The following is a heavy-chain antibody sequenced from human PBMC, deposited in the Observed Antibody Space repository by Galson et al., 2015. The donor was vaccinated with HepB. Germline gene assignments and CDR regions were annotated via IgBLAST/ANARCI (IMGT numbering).Heavy chain of an antibody. CDR3: ARKVGYSSGWYMADY. Sequence: CAISGDSVSSHSAAWNWIRQSPSRGLEWLGRTYYRSKWYNDYAVSVKSRITINPDTSKNQFSLQLNSVTPEDTAVYYCARKVGYSSGWYMADYWGQGTLVTVSS. D-gene: IGHD6-19*01. CDR2: TYYRSKWYN. CDR1: GDSVSSHSAA. V-gene: IGHV6-1*01. J-gene: IGHJ4*02.